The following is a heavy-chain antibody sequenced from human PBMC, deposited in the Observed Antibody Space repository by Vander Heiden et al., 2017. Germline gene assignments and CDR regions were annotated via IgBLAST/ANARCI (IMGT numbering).Heavy chain of an antibody. CDR2: IYYSGST. Sequence: QVQLQESGPGLVRPSQTLSLTCTVTGCSISSGGYYWSWIRQHPGKGLEWIGYIYYSGSTYYNPSLKSLVTISVDTSKNQFSLKLSSVTAADTAVYYCARENYYGSGYGMDVWGQGTTVTVSS. D-gene: IGHD3-10*01. CDR1: GCSISSGGYY. V-gene: IGHV4-31*01. CDR3: ARENYYGSGYGMDV. J-gene: IGHJ6*02.